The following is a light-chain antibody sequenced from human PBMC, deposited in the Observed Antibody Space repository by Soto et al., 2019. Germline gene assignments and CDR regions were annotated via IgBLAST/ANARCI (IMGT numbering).Light chain of an antibody. Sequence: EIVMTQSPAALSVSPGERATLSCRASQSVSSNFAWFQQKPGQAPRLLIYDASNRATGIPARFSGSGSGTDFTLTISSLEPEDFAVYYCQQRSNWPPLITFGQGTRLEIK. CDR1: QSVSSN. CDR2: DAS. CDR3: QQRSNWPPLIT. J-gene: IGKJ5*01. V-gene: IGKV3-11*01.